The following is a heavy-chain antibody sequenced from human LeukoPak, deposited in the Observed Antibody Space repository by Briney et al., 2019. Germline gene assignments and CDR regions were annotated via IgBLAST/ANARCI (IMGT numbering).Heavy chain of an antibody. Sequence: GESLKISCKGSGYSFTSYWIGWVRHMPGKGLEWMGLIYPADSNTRYSPSFQGQVTISADRSVSTAYLQWSSLKASDTAMYYCAILLNEIAYDGGYWGQGTLVTVSS. J-gene: IGHJ4*02. V-gene: IGHV5-51*01. CDR1: GYSFTSYW. D-gene: IGHD5-12*01. CDR2: IYPADSNT. CDR3: AILLNEIAYDGGY.